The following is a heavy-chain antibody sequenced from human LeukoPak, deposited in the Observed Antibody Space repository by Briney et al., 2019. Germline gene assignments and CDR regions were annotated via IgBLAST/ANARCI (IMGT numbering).Heavy chain of an antibody. D-gene: IGHD2-21*02. CDR2: INPDGSTK. J-gene: IGHJ2*01. Sequence: GGSLRLSCAASGFTFSNYWMHWVRQAPGKGLVWVSRINPDGSTKTYADSVKGRFTISRDNVKNTLYLQMNSLRAEDTAVYYCARDFRGPLCGGDCSSSWYFDLWGRGTLVSVSS. CDR1: GFTFSNYW. CDR3: ARDFRGPLCGGDCSSSWYFDL. V-gene: IGHV3-74*01.